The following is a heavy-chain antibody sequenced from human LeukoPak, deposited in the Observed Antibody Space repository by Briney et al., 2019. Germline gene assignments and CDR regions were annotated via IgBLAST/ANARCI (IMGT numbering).Heavy chain of an antibody. J-gene: IGHJ4*02. CDR3: VRDRGYSTFDY. Sequence: GGSLRLSCEASGFVFGHSWMSWVRQAPGKGLEWVANINLDGSEINYLGSLTGRLTISRDNAKDSLYLQMNGLRAEDTAVYFCVRDRGYSTFDYWGQGTLVTVSS. CDR1: GFVFGHSW. D-gene: IGHD3-22*01. V-gene: IGHV3-7*03. CDR2: INLDGSEI.